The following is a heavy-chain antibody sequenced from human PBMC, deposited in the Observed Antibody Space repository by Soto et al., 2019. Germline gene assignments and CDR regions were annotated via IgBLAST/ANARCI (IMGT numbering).Heavy chain of an antibody. Sequence: QLQLQESGSGLVKPSQTLSLTCAVSGGSISSGGYSWSWIRQPPGKGLEWIGYIYYSGSTYYNPSLKNRVTISVDRSTNQFSLRLSSVTAADTAVYYCAGGIAARPLGYWGQGTLVTVSS. CDR2: IYYSGST. CDR3: AGGIAARPLGY. D-gene: IGHD6-6*01. CDR1: GGSISSGGYS. V-gene: IGHV4-30-2*01. J-gene: IGHJ4*02.